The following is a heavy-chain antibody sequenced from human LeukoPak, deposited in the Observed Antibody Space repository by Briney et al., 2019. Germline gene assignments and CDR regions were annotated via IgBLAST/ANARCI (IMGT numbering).Heavy chain of an antibody. CDR1: GYTLTELS. CDR3: ATRGIVATFYYFDY. V-gene: IGHV1-24*01. J-gene: IGHJ4*02. D-gene: IGHD5-12*01. Sequence: ASVKVSCKVSGYTLTELSKHWVRQAPGKGLEWMGGFDPEDGETIYAQKFQGRVTMTEDTSTDTAYMELSSLRSEDTAVYYCATRGIVATFYYFDYWGQGTLVTVSS. CDR2: FDPEDGET.